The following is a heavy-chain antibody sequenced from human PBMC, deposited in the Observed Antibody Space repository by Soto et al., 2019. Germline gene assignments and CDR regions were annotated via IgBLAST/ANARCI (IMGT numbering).Heavy chain of an antibody. Sequence: GGSLRLSCAASGFTFSSYWMHWVRQAPGKGLVWVSAISGSGGSTYYADSVKGRFTISRDNSKNTLYLQMNSLRAEDTAVYYCANPAPPYCRITCCYGYHYYMYVWGQGTTVPVSS. V-gene: IGHV3-23*01. CDR1: GFTFSSYW. CDR3: ANPAPPYCRITCCYGYHYYMYV. D-gene: IGHD2-2*01. J-gene: IGHJ6*03. CDR2: ISGSGGST.